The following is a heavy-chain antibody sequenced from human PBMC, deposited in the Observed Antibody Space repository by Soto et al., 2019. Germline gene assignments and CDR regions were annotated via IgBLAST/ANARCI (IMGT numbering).Heavy chain of an antibody. D-gene: IGHD2-2*01. J-gene: IGHJ4*02. CDR1: GGTFSSYA. V-gene: IGHV1-69*13. Sequence: GASVKVSCKASGGTFSSYAITWVRQAPGQGLEWMGGIIPIFGTANYAQKFQGRVTITADESTSTAYMELSSLRSEDTAVYYCARVKWDIVVVPAANPPYYFDYWGQGTLVTVS. CDR3: ARVKWDIVVVPAANPPYYFDY. CDR2: IIPIFGTA.